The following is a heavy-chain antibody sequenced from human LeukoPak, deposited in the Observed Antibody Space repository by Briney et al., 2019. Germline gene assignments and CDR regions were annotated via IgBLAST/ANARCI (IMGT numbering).Heavy chain of an antibody. J-gene: IGHJ6*02. CDR3: ARPNVGLYYYGMDV. V-gene: IGHV2-5*01. D-gene: IGHD1-26*01. CDR1: GFSLSTSGVG. CDR2: IYWNDDK. Sequence: SGPTLVKPTQTLTLTCTFSGFSLSTSGVGVGWIRQPPGKALEWLALIYWNDDKRYSPSLKSRVTITKDTSKNQVVLTMTNMDPVDTATYYCARPNVGLYYYGMDVWGQGTTVTVSS.